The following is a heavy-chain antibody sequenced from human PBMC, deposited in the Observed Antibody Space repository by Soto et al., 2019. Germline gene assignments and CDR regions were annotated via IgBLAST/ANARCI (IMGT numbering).Heavy chain of an antibody. Sequence: GGSLRLSCAASGFTFSSYGMHWVRQAPGKGLEWVAVISYDGSNKYYADSVKGRFTISRDNSKNTLYLQMNSLRAEDTAVYYCAKEGWRDYYDSSGYYSGMDYWGQGTLVTVSS. CDR2: ISYDGSNK. CDR3: AKEGWRDYYDSSGYYSGMDY. CDR1: GFTFSSYG. J-gene: IGHJ4*02. D-gene: IGHD3-22*01. V-gene: IGHV3-30*18.